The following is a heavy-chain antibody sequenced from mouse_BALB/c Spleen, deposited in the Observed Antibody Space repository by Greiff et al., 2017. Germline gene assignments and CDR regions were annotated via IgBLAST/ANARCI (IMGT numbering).Heavy chain of an antibody. CDR3: ARERGITTALDY. D-gene: IGHD1-1*01. V-gene: IGHV5-17*02. J-gene: IGHJ4*01. Sequence: EVKLVESGGGLVQPGGSRKLSCAASGFTFSSFGMHWVRQAPEKGLEWVAYISSGSSTIYYADTVKGRFTISRDNPKNTLFLQMTSLRSEDTAMYYCARERGITTALDYWGQGTSVTVSS. CDR1: GFTFSSFG. CDR2: ISSGSSTI.